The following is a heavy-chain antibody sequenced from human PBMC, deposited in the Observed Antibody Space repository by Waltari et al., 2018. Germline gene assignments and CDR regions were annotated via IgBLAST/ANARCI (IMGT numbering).Heavy chain of an antibody. D-gene: IGHD5-18*01. CDR2: MYPAGSA. J-gene: IGHJ4*02. CDR1: GFTVSTTH. Sequence: EVKLVESGGGLVHPGGSLRLSCAASGFTVSTTHMSWVRQAPGKGLGWVSIMYPAGSAYNTDAVEGRFTISRDISNNMLHLQMNSLRLEDSATYYCATARDEDTAMVYFDNWGQGTLVSVSS. V-gene: IGHV3-66*02. CDR3: ATARDEDTAMVYFDN.